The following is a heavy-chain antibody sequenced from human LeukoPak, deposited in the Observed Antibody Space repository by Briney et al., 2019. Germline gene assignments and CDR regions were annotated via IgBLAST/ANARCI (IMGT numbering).Heavy chain of an antibody. CDR3: ARASSAFAFDI. CDR2: IYYSGST. D-gene: IGHD6-6*01. V-gene: IGHV4-61*01. J-gene: IGHJ3*02. CDR1: GGSVSSGSYY. Sequence: SETLSLTCTVSGGSVSSGSYYWSWIRQPPGKGLEWIGYIYYSGSTNYNPSLKSRVTISVDTSKNQFSLKLSSVTAADTAVYYCARASSAFAFDIWGQGTMVTVSS.